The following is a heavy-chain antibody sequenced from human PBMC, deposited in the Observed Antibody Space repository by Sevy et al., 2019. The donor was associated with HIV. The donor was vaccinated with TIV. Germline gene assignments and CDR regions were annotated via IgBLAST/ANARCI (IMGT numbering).Heavy chain of an antibody. CDR1: GFTVSSNY. CDR3: ASSYCGGDCYSLAVYYYYGMDV. D-gene: IGHD2-21*02. CDR2: IYSGGST. V-gene: IGHV3-53*01. J-gene: IGHJ6*02. Sequence: GGSLRLSCAASGFTVSSNYMSWVRQAPGKGLEWVSVIYSGGSTYYADSVKGRFSISRDNSKNTLYLQMNSLRAEDTAVYHCASSYCGGDCYSLAVYYYYGMDVWGQGITVTVSS.